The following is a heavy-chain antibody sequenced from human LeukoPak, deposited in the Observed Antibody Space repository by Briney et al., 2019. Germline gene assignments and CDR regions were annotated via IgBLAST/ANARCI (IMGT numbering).Heavy chain of an antibody. J-gene: IGHJ6*03. CDR3: ARHYYGSGYYYYYYMDV. CDR2: IYYSGST. D-gene: IGHD3-10*01. Sequence: PSETLSLTCTVSGGSISSNSYYWGWIRQPPGKGLEWIGSIYYSGSTYYNPSLKSRVTISVDTSKNQFSLKLSSVTAADTAVYCCARHYYGSGYYYYYYMDVWGKGTTVTVSS. V-gene: IGHV4-39*07. CDR1: GGSISSNSYY.